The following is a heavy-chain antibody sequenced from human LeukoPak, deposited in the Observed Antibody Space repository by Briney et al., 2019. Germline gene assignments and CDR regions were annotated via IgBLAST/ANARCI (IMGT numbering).Heavy chain of an antibody. CDR3: ARVDREDAFDI. CDR1: GYSISSGYY. Sequence: SETLSLTCTVSGYSISSGYYWGWIRQPPGKGLEWIGSIYYSGSTYYNPSLKSRVTISVDTSKNQFSLKLSSVTAADTAVYYCARVDREDAFDIWGQGTMVTVSS. CDR2: IYYSGST. J-gene: IGHJ3*02. V-gene: IGHV4-38-2*02.